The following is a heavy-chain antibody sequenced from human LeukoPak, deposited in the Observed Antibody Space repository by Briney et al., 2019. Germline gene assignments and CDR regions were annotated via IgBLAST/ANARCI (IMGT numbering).Heavy chain of an antibody. J-gene: IGHJ3*02. D-gene: IGHD2-21*02. CDR3: ARDIVGIYCGGDCSPAFDI. CDR1: GFTFSSYS. Sequence: GGSLRLSCAVSGFTFSSYSMNWVRQAPGKGLEWVSSISSSSSYIYYADSVKGRFTISRDNAKNSLYLQMNSLRAEDTAVYYCARDIVGIYCGGDCSPAFDIWGQGTMVTVSS. V-gene: IGHV3-21*01. CDR2: ISSSSSYI.